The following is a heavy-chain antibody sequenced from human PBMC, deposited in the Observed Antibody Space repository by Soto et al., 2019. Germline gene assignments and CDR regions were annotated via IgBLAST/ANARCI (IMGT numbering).Heavy chain of an antibody. J-gene: IGHJ5*02. Sequence: EVQLVESGGGLVQPGGSLRLSCAASGFTFSSYWMSWVRQAPGKGLEWVANIKQDGSEKYYVDSVKGRFTISRDNAKISLYLQMNSLRAEDTAVYYCARIPVVVVGWVPECWFDPWCQGTLVTVSS. CDR2: IKQDGSEK. D-gene: IGHD2-21*01. CDR3: ARIPVVVVGWVPECWFDP. CDR1: GFTFSSYW. V-gene: IGHV3-7*01.